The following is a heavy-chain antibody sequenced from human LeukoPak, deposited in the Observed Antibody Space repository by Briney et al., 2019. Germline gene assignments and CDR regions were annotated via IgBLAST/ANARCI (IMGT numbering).Heavy chain of an antibody. V-gene: IGHV3-48*01. CDR1: GFTFSSYS. CDR3: ARGGTARPLDY. J-gene: IGHJ4*02. Sequence: GGSLRLSCAASGFTFSSYSMNWVRQAPGKGLEWVSYISGSSSTIYYVGSVKGRFTISRDNAKNSLYLQMNSLRVEDTAVYYCARGGTARPLDYWGQGTLVTVSS. CDR2: ISGSSSTI. D-gene: IGHD6-6*01.